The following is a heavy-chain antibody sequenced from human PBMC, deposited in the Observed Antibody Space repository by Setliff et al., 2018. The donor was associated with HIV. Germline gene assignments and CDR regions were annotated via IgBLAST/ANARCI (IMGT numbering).Heavy chain of an antibody. D-gene: IGHD2-15*01. CDR2: ISYGGGTT. V-gene: IGHV3-23*01. CDR3: AKDLEYCSGPMCYSYDALDM. Sequence: GGSLRLSCAASGFTFSIFPMHWVRQAPGKGLEWVSAISYGGGTTHYADSVRGRFTVSRANSKNTLYLQMNSLRAEDTAVYYCAKDLEYCSGPMCYSYDALDMWGQGTMVTVSS. J-gene: IGHJ3*02. CDR1: GFTFSIFP.